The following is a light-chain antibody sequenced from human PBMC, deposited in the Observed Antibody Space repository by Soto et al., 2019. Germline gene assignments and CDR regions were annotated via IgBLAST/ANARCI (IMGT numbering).Light chain of an antibody. J-gene: IGLJ2*01. V-gene: IGLV1-44*01. CDR2: NNN. CDR1: SSNIGSNT. CDR3: AAWDDSLNGVV. Sequence: QSVLTQPPSASGTPGQRVTISCSGSSSNIGSNTVNWYQQLPGTAPKLLIYNNNQRPSGVPDRFSGSKSGTSASLAISGLQSEDEADYYCAAWDDSLNGVVFGGGTQVTVL.